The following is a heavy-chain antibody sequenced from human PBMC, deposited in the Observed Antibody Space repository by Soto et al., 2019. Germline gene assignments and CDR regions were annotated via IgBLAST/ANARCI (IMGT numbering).Heavy chain of an antibody. Sequence: PGGSLRLSCPASGFTFSSYAMRWVRQAPGKGLEWVAVISYDGSNKYYADSVKGRFTISRDNSKNTLYLQMNSLRAEDTAVYYCASTSGIVRTERSPRFAFDIWGQGTMVTVSS. CDR2: ISYDGSNK. CDR1: GFTFSSYA. D-gene: IGHD1-26*01. J-gene: IGHJ3*02. CDR3: ASTSGIVRTERSPRFAFDI. V-gene: IGHV3-30-3*01.